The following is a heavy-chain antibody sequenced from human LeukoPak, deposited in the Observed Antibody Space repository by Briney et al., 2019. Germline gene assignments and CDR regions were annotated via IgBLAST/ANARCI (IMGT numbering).Heavy chain of an antibody. Sequence: ASVKVSCKASGYTFTSYYVHWVRKAHGQGPEWMGIINPSGGATRYAQKFQGRVTMTRDMSTSTVYMDLSSLRSDDTALYYCARDRDRSGSDLFDYWGQGTLVTVSS. CDR2: INPSGGAT. CDR3: ARDRDRSGSDLFDY. D-gene: IGHD3-22*01. J-gene: IGHJ4*02. CDR1: GYTFTSYY. V-gene: IGHV1-46*01.